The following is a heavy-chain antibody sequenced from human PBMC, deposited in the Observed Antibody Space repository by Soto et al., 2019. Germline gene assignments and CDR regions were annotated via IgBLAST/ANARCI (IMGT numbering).Heavy chain of an antibody. CDR3: AKEGQYYVVVVADNWFDP. CDR2: ISGSGGRT. V-gene: IGHV3-23*01. Sequence: GGSLRLSCAASGSTFSSYAMSWVRKAPGKGLEWVSPISGSGGRTYYADSVKGWFTLSRDNPKNTLYVQMTSLRAEDTAVYYCAKEGQYYVVVVADNWFDPWGQGTLVTVSS. D-gene: IGHD2-15*01. CDR1: GSTFSSYA. J-gene: IGHJ5*02.